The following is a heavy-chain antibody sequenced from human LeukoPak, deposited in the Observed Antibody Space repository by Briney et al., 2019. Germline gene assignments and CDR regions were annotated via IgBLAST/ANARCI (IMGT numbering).Heavy chain of an antibody. V-gene: IGHV3-7*01. Sequence: GGSLRLSCAASGFTFSSYWMSWVRRAPGKGLEWVANIKQDGSEKYYVDSVKGRFTISRDNAKNSLYLQMNSLRAEDTAVYYCARSRVFRGVSYYFDYWGQGTLVTVSS. CDR1: GFTFSSYW. J-gene: IGHJ4*02. CDR2: IKQDGSEK. D-gene: IGHD3-10*01. CDR3: ARSRVFRGVSYYFDY.